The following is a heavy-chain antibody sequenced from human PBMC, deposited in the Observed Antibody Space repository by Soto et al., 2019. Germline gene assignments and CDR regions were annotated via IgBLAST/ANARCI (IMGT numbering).Heavy chain of an antibody. CDR2: IYYSGST. Sequence: QVQLQESGPGLVKPSETLSLTCSVSGGSISNYYWSWMRQPPGKGLEWIGYIYYSGSTSYNPSLKSRVTISVDTSKNQFSLKLSSVTAADTAVYYCARRLYYGSGAVSDYWGQGTLVTVSS. J-gene: IGHJ4*02. D-gene: IGHD3-10*01. V-gene: IGHV4-59*08. CDR1: GGSISNYY. CDR3: ARRLYYGSGAVSDY.